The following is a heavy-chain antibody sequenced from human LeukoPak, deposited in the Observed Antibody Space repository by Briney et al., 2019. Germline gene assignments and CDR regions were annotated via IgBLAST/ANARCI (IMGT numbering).Heavy chain of an antibody. CDR2: VGCSGVDT. CDR3: VKHSGGVYGNSDS. J-gene: IGHJ4*02. Sequence: GSLRLSCLAAGFTFSSYAVSWFRQAPGKGLEWVSTVGCSGVDTYYADSVRGRFTISKDSSKNTLQMTSLSAEDTAIYYCVKHSGGVYGNSDSWGQGILVTVSS. D-gene: IGHD1-1*01. V-gene: IGHV3-23*01. CDR1: GFTFSSYA.